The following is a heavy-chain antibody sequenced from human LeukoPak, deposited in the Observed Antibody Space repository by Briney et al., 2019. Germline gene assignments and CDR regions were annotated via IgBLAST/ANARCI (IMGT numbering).Heavy chain of an antibody. Sequence: ASVKVSCKASGYTLTELSMHWVRQAPGKGLEWMGGFDPEDGETIYAQKIQGRVTMTEDTSTDTAYMELNSPRSEDTAVYYCATHADYYDSGTWGQGTLVTVSS. CDR1: GYTLTELS. V-gene: IGHV1-24*01. CDR3: ATHADYYDSGT. J-gene: IGHJ4*02. D-gene: IGHD3-10*01. CDR2: FDPEDGET.